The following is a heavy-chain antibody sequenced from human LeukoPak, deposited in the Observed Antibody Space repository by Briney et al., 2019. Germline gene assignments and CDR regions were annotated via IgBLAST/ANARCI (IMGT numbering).Heavy chain of an antibody. D-gene: IGHD2-15*01. CDR3: ARDTLLGYCSGGSCYSEDY. J-gene: IGHJ4*02. Sequence: ASVKVSCKASGYTFTSYGISWVRRAPGQGLEWMGWISAYNGNTNYAQKLQGRVTMTTDTSTSTAYMELRSLRSDDTAVYCCARDTLLGYCSGGSCYSEDYWGQGTLVTVSS. CDR2: ISAYNGNT. V-gene: IGHV1-18*01. CDR1: GYTFTSYG.